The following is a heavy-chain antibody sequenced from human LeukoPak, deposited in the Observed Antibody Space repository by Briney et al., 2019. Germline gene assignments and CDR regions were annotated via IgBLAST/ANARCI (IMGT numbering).Heavy chain of an antibody. CDR2: INPNSGDT. D-gene: IGHD2-15*01. CDR1: GYTLTDYY. J-gene: IGHJ6*03. Sequence: ASVKVSCKASGYTLTDYYMHWVRQAPGQGLEWMGWINPNSGDTNYAQNFQGRVTMTRDTSISTAYMELSRLRSDDTAVYYCARGVVAATFYYYMDVWGKGTTVTVSS. CDR3: ARGVVAATFYYYMDV. V-gene: IGHV1-2*02.